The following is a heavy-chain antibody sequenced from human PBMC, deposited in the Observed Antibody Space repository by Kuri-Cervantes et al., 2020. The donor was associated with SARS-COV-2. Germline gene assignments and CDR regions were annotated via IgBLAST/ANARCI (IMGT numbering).Heavy chain of an antibody. Sequence: GGSLRLSCAASGFTFSSYEMNWVRQAPGKGLEWVSYISSSGSTIYYADSVKGRFTISRDNAKNSLYLQMNSLGAEDTAVYYCARMGGSSWYGYSDYWGQGTLVTVSS. J-gene: IGHJ4*02. CDR1: GFTFSSYE. D-gene: IGHD6-13*01. V-gene: IGHV3-48*03. CDR2: ISSSGSTI. CDR3: ARMGGSSWYGYSDY.